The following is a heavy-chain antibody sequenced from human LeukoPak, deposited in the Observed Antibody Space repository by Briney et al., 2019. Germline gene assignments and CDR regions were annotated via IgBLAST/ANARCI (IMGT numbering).Heavy chain of an antibody. CDR2: INPNSGGT. Sequence: ASVKVSCKASGYTFTGYYMHWVRQAPGQGLEWMGRINPNSGGTNYAPKFQGRVTMTRDTSISTAYMELSRLRSDDTAVYYCARVRIVVVVAAPFDPWGQGTLVTVSS. CDR3: ARVRIVVVVAAPFDP. D-gene: IGHD2-15*01. V-gene: IGHV1-2*06. J-gene: IGHJ5*02. CDR1: GYTFTGYY.